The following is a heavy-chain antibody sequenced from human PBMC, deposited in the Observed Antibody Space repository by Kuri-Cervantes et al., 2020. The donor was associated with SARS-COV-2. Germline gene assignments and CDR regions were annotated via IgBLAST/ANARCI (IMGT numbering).Heavy chain of an antibody. D-gene: IGHD6-13*01. V-gene: IGHV4-59*01. Sequence: SETLSLTCTVSGGSISSYYWNWIRQSPGKGLEWIGNIYYSGITNYNPALKSRLTISVDTSKNQSSLRLNSVTAADTALYYCARDSGKWGWYSFDMWGQGTMVTVSS. J-gene: IGHJ3*02. CDR2: IYYSGIT. CDR1: GGSISSYY. CDR3: ARDSGKWGWYSFDM.